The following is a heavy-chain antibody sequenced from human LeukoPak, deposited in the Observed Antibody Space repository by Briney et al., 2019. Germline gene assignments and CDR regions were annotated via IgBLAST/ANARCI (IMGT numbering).Heavy chain of an antibody. J-gene: IGHJ6*02. CDR3: ARHTAYYYYGMDV. CDR2: IYSGGST. CDR1: GFTVSSNY. Sequence: GVSLRLSCAASGFTVSSNYMSSVRQAPGKGLEWVSVIYSGGSTYYADSVKGRFTISRDNSKNTLYLQMNSLRAEDTAVYYCARHTAYYYYGMDVWGQGTTVTVSS. V-gene: IGHV3-53*01.